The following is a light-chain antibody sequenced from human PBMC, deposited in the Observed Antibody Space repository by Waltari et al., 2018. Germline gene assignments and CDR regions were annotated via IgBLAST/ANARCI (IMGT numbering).Light chain of an antibody. CDR1: SGHSTNV. Sequence: QLVLTQSPSASASLGASVKLTCTLSSGHSTNVIAWLQNRPEKGTRFVMKVNSEGSHSKGDEIPDRFSVASSGAWRYLTISSLQSEDEADYYCQTGGHGTWVFGGGTKLTVL. CDR2: VNSEGSH. V-gene: IGLV4-69*01. CDR3: QTGGHGTWV. J-gene: IGLJ3*02.